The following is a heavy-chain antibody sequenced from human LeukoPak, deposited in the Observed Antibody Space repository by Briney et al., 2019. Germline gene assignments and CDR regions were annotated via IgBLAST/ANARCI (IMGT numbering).Heavy chain of an antibody. CDR1: GFTFSSYS. CDR3: ARDSPITMVRGVIGYYGMDV. D-gene: IGHD3-10*01. CDR2: ISSSSSYI. V-gene: IGHV3-21*01. Sequence: GGSLRLSCAASGFTFSSYSMNWVRQAPGKGLEWVSSISSSSSYIYYADSVKGRFTISRDNAKNSLYLQMNSLRAEDTAVYYCARDSPITMVRGVIGYYGMDVWGQGTTVTVSS. J-gene: IGHJ6*02.